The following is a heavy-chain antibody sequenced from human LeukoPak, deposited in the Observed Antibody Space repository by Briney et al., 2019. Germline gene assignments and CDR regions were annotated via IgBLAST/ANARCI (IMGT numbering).Heavy chain of an antibody. J-gene: IGHJ4*02. V-gene: IGHV4-39*07. CDR1: GGSISSSSDY. Sequence: SETLSLTCTVSGGSISSSSDYWGWIRQPPGKGLEWIGTIYYSGNTYYNPSLESRVTISVDTSKNHFSLKLSSVTAADTAVYYCAQRGGAANYYFDYWGQGILVTVSP. D-gene: IGHD1-26*01. CDR3: AQRGGAANYYFDY. CDR2: IYYSGNT.